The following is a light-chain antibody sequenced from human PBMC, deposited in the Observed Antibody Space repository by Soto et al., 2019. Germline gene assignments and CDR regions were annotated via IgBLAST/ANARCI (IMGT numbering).Light chain of an antibody. CDR3: SSYTTSSILV. CDR1: DSDVGGYNH. J-gene: IGLJ2*01. V-gene: IGLV2-14*01. CDR2: EVS. Sequence: QSVLTQPASVSGSPGQSITISCTGTDSDVGGYNHVSWYQQHPGKVPKLVIYEVSDRPSGISNRFSGSKSGNTASLTISGLQAEDEADYYCSSYTTSSILVFGGGTKLTVL.